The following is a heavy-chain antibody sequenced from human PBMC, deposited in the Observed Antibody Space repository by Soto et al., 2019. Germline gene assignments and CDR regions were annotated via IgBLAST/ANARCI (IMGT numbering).Heavy chain of an antibody. Sequence: PSETLSLTCTVSGGSISSYYWSWIRQPPGKGLEWIGYIYYSGSTNYNPSLKNRVTISIDTSKNQVSLKVNSVTAADTAVYYCARDHPHSYGVYYFAYWGQGTPVTVSS. CDR2: IYYSGST. D-gene: IGHD5-18*01. J-gene: IGHJ4*02. V-gene: IGHV4-59*01. CDR1: GGSISSYY. CDR3: ARDHPHSYGVYYFAY.